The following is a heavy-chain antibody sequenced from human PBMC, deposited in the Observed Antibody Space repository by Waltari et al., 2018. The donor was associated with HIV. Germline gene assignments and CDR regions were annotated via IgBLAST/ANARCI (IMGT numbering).Heavy chain of an antibody. CDR2: MNPNSGNT. D-gene: IGHD3-16*01. CDR3: ARSLTSRPGYGGVMAF. J-gene: IGHJ4*02. Sequence: QVQLVQSGAEVKQPGASVKVSCRTSGYTFTNHDINWVRQAAGQGLEWMGWMNPNSGNTGFAQNFQGRVTMTRNSSISTAYMELRSLKSEDTALYYCARSLTSRPGYGGVMAFWGQGSLVTVSS. V-gene: IGHV1-8*01. CDR1: GYTFTNHD.